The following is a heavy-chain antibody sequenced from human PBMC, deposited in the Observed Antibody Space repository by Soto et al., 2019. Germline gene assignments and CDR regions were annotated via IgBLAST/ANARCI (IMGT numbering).Heavy chain of an antibody. Sequence: SETPSLTCAVSGASISSSYWWSWVRQPPGKGLDWIGEIFHSGSTNYNSSLKSRVTISVDKSKNQFSLRLSSVTAADTAMYYCSRGLDPYKGGNSWAQGTLVTVSS. CDR2: IFHSGST. CDR3: SRGLDPYKGGNS. J-gene: IGHJ4*02. CDR1: GASISSSYW. D-gene: IGHD3-16*01. V-gene: IGHV4-4*02.